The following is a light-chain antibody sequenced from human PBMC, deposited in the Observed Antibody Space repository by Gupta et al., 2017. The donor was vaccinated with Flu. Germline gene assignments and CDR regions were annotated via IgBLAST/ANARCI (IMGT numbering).Light chain of an antibody. V-gene: IGKV1-33*01. Sequence: DIQMTKSQSSLSASVGDRVTITCQASQDISNYLNWYQQKPGKAPKLLIYDASNLETGVPSRFSGSGSGTDFTFTISSLQPEDIATYYCQQYDNLPPYNFGQGTKLEIK. CDR1: QDISNY. CDR3: QQYDNLPPYN. CDR2: DAS. J-gene: IGKJ2*01.